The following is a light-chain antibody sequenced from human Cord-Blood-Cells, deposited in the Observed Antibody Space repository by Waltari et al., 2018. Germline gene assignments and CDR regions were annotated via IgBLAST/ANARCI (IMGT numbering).Light chain of an antibody. CDR2: STN. J-gene: IGLJ3*02. Sequence: QTVVTQEPSFSVSPGGTVTLTCGLSSGSVSTSYYPSWYQQTPGQAPRTHIYSTNTRSSGSPVRFAGSILGNKAALTITGAQADDESDYYCVLYMGSGIWVFGGGTKLTVL. V-gene: IGLV8-61*01. CDR3: VLYMGSGIWV. CDR1: SGSVSTSYY.